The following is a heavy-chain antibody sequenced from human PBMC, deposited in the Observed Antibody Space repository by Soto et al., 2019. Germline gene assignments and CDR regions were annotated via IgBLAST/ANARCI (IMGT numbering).Heavy chain of an antibody. D-gene: IGHD6-13*01. Sequence: SVTLDLACTVSGDSITMGDYYWSWNRQPLGKGLEWIGSIYYSGSTYYNPSLKSRVTISVDTSKNQFSLKLNSVTAADTAVYYCASRHSSPCFDYWGQGTLVTVSS. CDR2: IYYSGST. CDR3: ASRHSSPCFDY. J-gene: IGHJ4*02. CDR1: GDSITMGDYY. V-gene: IGHV4-30-4*01.